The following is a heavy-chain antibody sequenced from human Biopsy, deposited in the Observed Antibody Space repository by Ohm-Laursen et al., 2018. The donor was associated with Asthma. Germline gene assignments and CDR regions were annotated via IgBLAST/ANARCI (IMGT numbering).Heavy chain of an antibody. CDR3: ARAAITGIRGWFDP. CDR2: IDQSGYT. Sequence: TLSLTCTVYGGYLTGHYWNWIRQPPGKGLEWIGEIDQSGYTNYNPSLKSRVTISADTSKNQFHLNLSSVAAADTSVYFCARAAITGIRGWFDPWGQGTQVTVSS. CDR1: GGYLTGHY. D-gene: IGHD1-20*01. V-gene: IGHV4-34*01. J-gene: IGHJ5*02.